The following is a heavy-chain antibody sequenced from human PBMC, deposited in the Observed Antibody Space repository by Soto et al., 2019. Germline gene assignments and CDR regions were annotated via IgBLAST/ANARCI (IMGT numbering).Heavy chain of an antibody. V-gene: IGHV3-30*03. Sequence: GGSLRLSCAASGFTFSSYGMHWVRQAPGKGLEWVAVISYDGSNKYYADSVKGRFTISRDNSKNTLYLQMNSLRAEDTAVYYCVVTAIRGYFDYWGQGTLVTVSS. CDR2: ISYDGSNK. CDR1: GFTFSSYG. CDR3: VVTAIRGYFDY. D-gene: IGHD2-21*02. J-gene: IGHJ4*02.